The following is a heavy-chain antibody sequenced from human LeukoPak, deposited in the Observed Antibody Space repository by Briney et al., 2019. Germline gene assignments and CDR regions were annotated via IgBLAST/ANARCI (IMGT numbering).Heavy chain of an antibody. CDR2: INPNSGGT. CDR1: GYTFTGYY. Sequence: ASVKVSCKASGYTFTGYYMHWVRQAPGQGLEWMGWINPNSGGTNYAQKFQGRVTMTRDTSISTAYMELSRLRSGDTAVYYCAREAGYDILTGYYRGYYMDVWGKGTTVTVSS. CDR3: AREAGYDILTGYYRGYYMDV. V-gene: IGHV1-2*02. J-gene: IGHJ6*03. D-gene: IGHD3-9*01.